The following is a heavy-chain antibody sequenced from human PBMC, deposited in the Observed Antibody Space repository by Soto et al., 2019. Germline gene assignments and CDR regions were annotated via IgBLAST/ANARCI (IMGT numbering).Heavy chain of an antibody. CDR1: GSTVSSNY. CDR2: IYSGGST. J-gene: IGHJ6*02. V-gene: IGHV3-66*01. Sequence: RLSGAASGSTVSSNYMSWVRQAPGKGLEWVSVIYSGGSTYYADSVKGRFTISRDNSKNTLYLQMNSLRAEDTAVYYCAREKVPTADYYYGMDVWGQGTTVTVSS. CDR3: AREKVPTADYYYGMDV. D-gene: IGHD4-17*01.